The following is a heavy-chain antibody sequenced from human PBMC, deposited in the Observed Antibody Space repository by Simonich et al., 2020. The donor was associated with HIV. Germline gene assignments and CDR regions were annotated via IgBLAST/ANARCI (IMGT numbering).Heavy chain of an antibody. V-gene: IGHV4-34*01. D-gene: IGHD7-27*01. CDR1: GASFSGYY. Sequence: QVQLQQWGAGLLKPSETLSLTCAVYGASFSGYYWSWIRQPPGKGLEYIGEINHSGSTNYNPYLKSRVTISVDTHKNQFSLKLSSVTAADTAVYYCASAFPWGPFDYWGQGSLVTVSS. J-gene: IGHJ4*02. CDR2: INHSGST. CDR3: ASAFPWGPFDY.